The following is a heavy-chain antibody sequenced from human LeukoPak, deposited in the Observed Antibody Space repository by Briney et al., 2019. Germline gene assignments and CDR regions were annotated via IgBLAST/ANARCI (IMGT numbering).Heavy chain of an antibody. CDR3: ARDLTTVTTGDDY. V-gene: IGHV3-21*01. Sequence: GGSLRLSCAASGFTFSSYSMNWVRQAPGKGLEWVSSISSSSSYIYYADSVKGRFTISRDNAKNSLYLQMNSLRAEDTAVYYCARDLTTVTTGDDYWGPGTLVTVSS. CDR1: GFTFSSYS. D-gene: IGHD4-17*01. J-gene: IGHJ4*02. CDR2: ISSSSSYI.